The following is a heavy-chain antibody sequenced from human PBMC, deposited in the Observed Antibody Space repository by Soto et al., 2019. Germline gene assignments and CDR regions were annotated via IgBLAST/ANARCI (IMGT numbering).Heavy chain of an antibody. CDR1: GYSFTSYW. Sequence: PGESLLISCKGSGYSFTSYWIGWVRQMPGKGLEWMGIIYTGDSDTRYSPSFQGQVTISADKSISTAYLQWSSLKASDTALYYCARHTWSSGSPAAFDYWGQGTLVTVSS. CDR2: IYTGDSDT. CDR3: ARHTWSSGSPAAFDY. D-gene: IGHD1-26*01. J-gene: IGHJ4*02. V-gene: IGHV5-51*01.